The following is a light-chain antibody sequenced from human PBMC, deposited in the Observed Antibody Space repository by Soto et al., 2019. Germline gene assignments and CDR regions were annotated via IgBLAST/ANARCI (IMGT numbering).Light chain of an antibody. CDR3: GSWDSSLSAYV. V-gene: IGLV1-51*01. Sequence: QSVLTQPPSVPAAPGQKVTISCSGSSSNIGGNSVSWYQQLPGTAPKLLIYDDNKRPSGIPDRFSGSKSGTSATLGITGFQTGDEADYYCGSWDSSLSAYVFGTGTKVTVL. CDR1: SSNIGGNS. J-gene: IGLJ1*01. CDR2: DDN.